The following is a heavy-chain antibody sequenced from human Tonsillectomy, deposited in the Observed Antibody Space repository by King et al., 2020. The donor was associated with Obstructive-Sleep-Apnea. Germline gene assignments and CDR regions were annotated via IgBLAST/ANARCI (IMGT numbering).Heavy chain of an antibody. V-gene: IGHV4-59*01. Sequence: VQLQESGPGLVKPSETLSLTCTVSGGSISSYYWSWIRQPPGKGLEWIGDVYYSGCTNYNPSLKRRFTISLDTSKNQFSLTLSSVTAADTAVYYCARGSRGYSYGWGQGTLVTVSS. CDR3: ARGSRGYSYG. J-gene: IGHJ4*02. CDR2: VYYSGCT. CDR1: GGSISSYY. D-gene: IGHD5-18*01.